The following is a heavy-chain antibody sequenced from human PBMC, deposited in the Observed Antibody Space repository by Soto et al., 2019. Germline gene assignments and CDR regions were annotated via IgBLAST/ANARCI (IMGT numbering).Heavy chain of an antibody. Sequence: EVQLVESGGGLVKPGGSLRLSCAASGFTFSTYTINWVRQAPGKGLEWVSSISSASNYIFYADSVKGRFTISRDNTRNLLYLQMRSLRAEDTAVYYSARGYVAMDVWGQGTTVTVSS. D-gene: IGHD2-2*01. J-gene: IGHJ6*02. CDR1: GFTFSTYT. V-gene: IGHV3-21*06. CDR3: ARGYVAMDV. CDR2: ISSASNYI.